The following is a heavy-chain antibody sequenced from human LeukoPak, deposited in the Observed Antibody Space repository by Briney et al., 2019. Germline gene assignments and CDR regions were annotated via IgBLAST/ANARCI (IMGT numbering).Heavy chain of an antibody. Sequence: GGSLRLSCAASGFTFSSYWMSWVRQAPGKGLEWVANIKQDGSEKYYVDSVKGRFTISRDNAKNSLYLQMNSLRAEDTAVYYCASDGYSYGPTSFDYWGQGTPVTVSS. CDR2: IKQDGSEK. CDR3: ASDGYSYGPTSFDY. CDR1: GFTFSSYW. J-gene: IGHJ4*02. D-gene: IGHD5-18*01. V-gene: IGHV3-7*01.